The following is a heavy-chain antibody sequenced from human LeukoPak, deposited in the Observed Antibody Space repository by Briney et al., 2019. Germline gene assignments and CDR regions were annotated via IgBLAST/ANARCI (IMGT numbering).Heavy chain of an antibody. CDR1: GFTFSSYG. V-gene: IGHV3-30*02. CDR3: AKEQLTYYDILTGYMDY. CDR2: IRYDGSNK. D-gene: IGHD3-9*01. Sequence: PGGSLRLSCAASGFTFSSYGMHWVRQAPGKGLEWVAFIRYDGSNKYYADSVKGRFTISRDNSKNTLYLQMNSLRAEDTAVYYCAKEQLTYYDILTGYMDYWGQGTLVTVSS. J-gene: IGHJ4*02.